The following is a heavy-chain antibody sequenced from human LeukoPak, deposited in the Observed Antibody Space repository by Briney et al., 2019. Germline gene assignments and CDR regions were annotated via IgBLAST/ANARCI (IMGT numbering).Heavy chain of an antibody. CDR2: IYYSGST. Sequence: KPSETLSLTCTVSGGSISSSSYYWGWIRQTPGKGLEWIGRIYYSGSTYYNPSLRSRVTISVDTSKNQFSLKLSSVTAADTAVYYCARQPSSWYWIFGYFDYWGQGTLVTVSS. V-gene: IGHV4-39*01. CDR1: GGSISSSSYY. D-gene: IGHD6-13*01. J-gene: IGHJ4*02. CDR3: ARQPSSWYWIFGYFDY.